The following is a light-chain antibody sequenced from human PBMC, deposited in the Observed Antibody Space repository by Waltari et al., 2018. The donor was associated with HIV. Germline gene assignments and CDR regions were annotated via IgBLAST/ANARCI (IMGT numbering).Light chain of an antibody. J-gene: IGLJ2*01. Sequence: QSVLTQPPSVSGAPGQRVTISCPGSRSNIGAGYDVHWYQQLPGTAPKLLIYGNTNRPSGVPDRFSGSKSGTSASLASTGLQAEDEADEYCQSYDSSLSASVFGEGTKLTVL. CDR1: RSNIGAGYD. CDR3: QSYDSSLSASV. V-gene: IGLV1-40*01. CDR2: GNT.